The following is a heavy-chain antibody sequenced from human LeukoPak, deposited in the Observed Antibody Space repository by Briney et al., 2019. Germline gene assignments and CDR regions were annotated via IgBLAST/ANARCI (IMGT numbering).Heavy chain of an antibody. CDR2: IDHGGST. J-gene: IGHJ4*02. CDR1: GGSISSYY. Sequence: KPSETLSLTCTVSGGSISSYYWSWVRQPPGKGLEWIGEIDHGGSTNYNPSLKSRVTISVDTSKNQFSLQLSSVTAADTAVYYCASDPVQLGIPPYYFDSWGQGTLVTVSS. CDR3: ASDPVQLGIPPYYFDS. D-gene: IGHD1-1*01. V-gene: IGHV4-34*01.